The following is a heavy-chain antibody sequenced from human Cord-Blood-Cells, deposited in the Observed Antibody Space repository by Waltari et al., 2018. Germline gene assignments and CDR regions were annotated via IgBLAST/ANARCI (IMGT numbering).Heavy chain of an antibody. CDR3: ARRTAAAGDAFDI. CDR2: IYPGDSDT. V-gene: IGHV5-51*01. CDR1: GYSFTSYW. Sequence: EVQLVQSGAEVKKPGESLTISCKGSGYSFTSYWIGWLRQMPGKGLEWMGIIYPGDSDTRYSPSFQGQVTISADKSISTAYLQWSSLKASDTAMYYCARRTAAAGDAFDIWGQGTMVTVSS. J-gene: IGHJ3*02. D-gene: IGHD6-13*01.